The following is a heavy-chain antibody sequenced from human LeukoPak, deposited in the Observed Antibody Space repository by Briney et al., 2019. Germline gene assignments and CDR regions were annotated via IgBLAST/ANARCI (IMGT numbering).Heavy chain of an antibody. CDR3: ARVFRAARYYFYYYYMDV. D-gene: IGHD6-6*01. CDR2: ISSSSSTI. J-gene: IGHJ6*03. V-gene: IGHV3-48*01. Sequence: GGSLRLSCAASGFTFSSYSMNWVRQAPGKGLEWVSYISSSSSTIYYAGSVEGRFTISRDNAKNSLYLQMSSLRAEDTAVYYCARVFRAARYYFYYYYMDVWGKGTTVTVSS. CDR1: GFTFSSYS.